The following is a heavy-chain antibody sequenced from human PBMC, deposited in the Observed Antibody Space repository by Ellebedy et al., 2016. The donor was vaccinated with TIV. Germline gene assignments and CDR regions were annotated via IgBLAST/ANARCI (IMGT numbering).Heavy chain of an antibody. Sequence: GGSLRLSXVASGFSFSNYYMNWIRQVPEKGLEWLSSISRDSSDINSADSVNGRFTISRDNAKNSLYLQMNSLRAEDTAVDYCVRYARLADYWGQGTLVTVSS. J-gene: IGHJ4*02. CDR3: VRYARLADY. CDR2: ISRDSSDI. V-gene: IGHV3-11*03. D-gene: IGHD2-8*01. CDR1: GFSFSNYY.